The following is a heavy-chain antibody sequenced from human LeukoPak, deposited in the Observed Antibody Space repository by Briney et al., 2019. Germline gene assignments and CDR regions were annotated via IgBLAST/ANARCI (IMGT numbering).Heavy chain of an antibody. Sequence: PSGTLSLTCAVSGGSISSSNWWSWVRQPPGKGLEWIGEIYHSGSTNYNPSLKSRVTISVDKSKNQFSLKLSSVTAADTAVYYCARVGRYGDYEGWFDPWGQGTLVTVSS. CDR2: IYHSGST. J-gene: IGHJ5*02. D-gene: IGHD4-17*01. CDR3: ARVGRYGDYEGWFDP. V-gene: IGHV4-4*02. CDR1: GGSISSSNW.